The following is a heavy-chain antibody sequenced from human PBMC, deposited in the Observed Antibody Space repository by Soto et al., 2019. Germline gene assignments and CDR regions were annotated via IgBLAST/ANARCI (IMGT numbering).Heavy chain of an antibody. J-gene: IGHJ3*02. Sequence: PGGSLRLSCAASGFTFSNLGMNWVRQAPGKGLEWVSGIRTSTYYADSVKGRFTISRDNSKNTLYLQMNSLRAEDTALYYCAKAIVGAALHAIDMWGQGTMVTVSS. CDR3: AKAIVGAALHAIDM. D-gene: IGHD1-26*01. V-gene: IGHV3-23*01. CDR1: GFTFSNLG. CDR2: IRTST.